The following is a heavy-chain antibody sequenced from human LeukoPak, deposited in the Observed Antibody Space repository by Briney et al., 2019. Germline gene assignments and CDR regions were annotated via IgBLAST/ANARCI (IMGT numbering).Heavy chain of an antibody. CDR1: GFTFSSYS. D-gene: IGHD6-13*01. CDR2: ISSSSSYI. Sequence: GGSLRLSCAASGFTFSSYSMNWVRQAPGKGLEWVSSISSSSSYIYYADSVKGRFTLSRDNAKNSLYLQMNSLRAEDTAVYYCARVFSAVYSSSWYDYWGQGTLVTVSS. J-gene: IGHJ4*02. V-gene: IGHV3-21*01. CDR3: ARVFSAVYSSSWYDY.